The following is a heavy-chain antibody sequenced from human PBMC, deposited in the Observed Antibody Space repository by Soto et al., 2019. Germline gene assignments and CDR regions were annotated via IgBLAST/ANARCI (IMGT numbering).Heavy chain of an antibody. CDR1: GFTFSAYA. CDR2: VGGSDTDK. V-gene: IGHV3-23*01. J-gene: IGHJ3*02. D-gene: IGHD2-8*01. CDR3: AKDGTAVNGVWDPLEM. Sequence: ELQLLESGGGVVQPGGSLRLSCAASGFTFSAYAMSWVRQAPGKGLQWVSGVGGSDTDKHYADSVRGRFTVSRDNSKNTLYLQMNSLRADETAVYYCAKDGTAVNGVWDPLEMWGQGTEVTVSS.